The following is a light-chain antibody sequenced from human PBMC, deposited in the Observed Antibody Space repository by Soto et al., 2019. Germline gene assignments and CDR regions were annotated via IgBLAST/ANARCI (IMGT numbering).Light chain of an antibody. CDR1: QAIRND. CDR2: AAS. V-gene: IGKV1-6*02. CDR3: LQDYNYPPT. J-gene: IGKJ5*01. Sequence: AIQMTQSQSSQSASVGDRVTITCRASQAIRNDLGWYQQKPGKAPKLLIYAASSLQSGVPSRFSGSGSGTDFTLTISSLQAEDFATYYCLQDYNYPPTFGQGTRLEIK.